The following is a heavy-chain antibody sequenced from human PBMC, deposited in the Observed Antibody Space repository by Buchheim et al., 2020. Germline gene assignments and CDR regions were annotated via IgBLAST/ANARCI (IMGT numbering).Heavy chain of an antibody. Sequence: EVQLVDSGGGLVQPGESLRLSCAASGFSFSGYAMSWVRHAPGKGLEWVSSISGSGATTFNADSVKGRFTISRDNSKNMLYLQMNSLRAEDTAVYFCAKGSRGYTNYYFDYWGQGTL. CDR3: AKGSRGYTNYYFDY. V-gene: IGHV3-23*04. CDR1: GFSFSGYA. CDR2: ISGSGATT. D-gene: IGHD4-11*01. J-gene: IGHJ4*02.